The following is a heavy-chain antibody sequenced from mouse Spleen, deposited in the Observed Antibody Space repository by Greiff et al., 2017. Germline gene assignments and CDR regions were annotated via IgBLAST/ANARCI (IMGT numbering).Heavy chain of an antibody. CDR3: TRGGFPLAY. Sequence: LQQPGSELVRPGASVKLSCTASGFSFTSYWMHWVKQRPGQGLAWIGYIYPGSGSTYYDEKFKSKATLTVDTSSSTAYMQLRRLTSEDSAVYNCTRGGFPLAYWGQGTLGTVSA. J-gene: IGHJ3*01. CDR1: GFSFTSYW. CDR2: IYPGSGST. V-gene: IGHV1S22*01.